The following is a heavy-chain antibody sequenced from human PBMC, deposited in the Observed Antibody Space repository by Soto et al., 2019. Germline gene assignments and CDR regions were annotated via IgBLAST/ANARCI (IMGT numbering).Heavy chain of an antibody. Sequence: ASVKVSCKASGYTFTNFDVNWVRQAPGQGLEWMGRMDPNTGNTGCAQKFQGRVTMTGNASITTAYMELSSLRSEDTAVYYCGRGSYTGRWYSHFINYWGQGTLVTVSS. J-gene: IGHJ4*02. CDR3: GRGSYTGRWYSHFINY. CDR2: MDPNTGNT. V-gene: IGHV1-8*01. D-gene: IGHD3-16*02. CDR1: GYTFTNFD.